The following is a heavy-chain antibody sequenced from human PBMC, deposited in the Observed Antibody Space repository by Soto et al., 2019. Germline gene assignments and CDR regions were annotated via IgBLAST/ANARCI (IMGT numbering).Heavy chain of an antibody. J-gene: IGHJ4*02. V-gene: IGHV4-39*01. CDR3: ARDYDSRGGY. D-gene: IGHD3-22*01. CDR1: GGSISTSSYY. Sequence: QLQLQESGPGLVKPSETLSLTCTVSGGSISTSSYYWGWIRQPPGKGLEWIGSIYYSGSTYYNPSLKSRVTISLAPSKNQVSVKLSTVTAADTAVYYCARDYDSRGGYWGQGTLVTVSS. CDR2: IYYSGST.